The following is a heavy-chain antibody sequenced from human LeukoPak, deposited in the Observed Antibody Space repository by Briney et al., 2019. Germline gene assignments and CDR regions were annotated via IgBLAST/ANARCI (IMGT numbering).Heavy chain of an antibody. CDR3: ARVGDVIGHFDY. V-gene: IGHV4-4*07. J-gene: IGHJ4*02. CDR1: GGSISSYY. Sequence: SETLSLTCTVSGGSISSYYWSWIRQPAGTGLEWIGRIYTSGSTNYNPSLKSRVTMSVDTSKNQFSLKLSSVTAADTAVYYCARVGDVIGHFDYWGQGTLVTVSS. D-gene: IGHD3-16*01. CDR2: IYTSGST.